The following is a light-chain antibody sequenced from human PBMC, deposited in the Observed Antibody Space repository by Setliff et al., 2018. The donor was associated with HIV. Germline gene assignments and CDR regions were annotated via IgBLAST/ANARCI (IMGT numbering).Light chain of an antibody. V-gene: IGLV2-23*02. CDR3: CSYAGSRTWV. J-gene: IGLJ1*01. CDR1: DSDNTDYNY. CDR2: DVD. Sequence: SVLTQPASVSGSPGQSITISCTGPDSDNTDYNYVSWYRHHPGKVPQLLIYDVDKRPSGVSNRFSGSKSGNTASLTISGVQAEDEADYFCCSYAGSRTWVFGTGTKVTVL.